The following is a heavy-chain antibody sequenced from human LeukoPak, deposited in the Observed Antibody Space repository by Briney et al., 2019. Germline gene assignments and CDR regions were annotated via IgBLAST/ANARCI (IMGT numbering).Heavy chain of an antibody. CDR3: ARGGYFGSGPMDV. CDR1: GFTFSSYG. CDR2: ISYDGSNK. J-gene: IGHJ6*02. V-gene: IGHV3-30*03. Sequence: PGGSLRLSCAASGFTFSSYGMHWVRQAPGKGLEWVAVISYDGSNKYYADSVKGRFTISRDNSKNTLYLQMNSLRAEDTAVYYCARGGYFGSGPMDVWGQGTTVTVSS. D-gene: IGHD3-10*01.